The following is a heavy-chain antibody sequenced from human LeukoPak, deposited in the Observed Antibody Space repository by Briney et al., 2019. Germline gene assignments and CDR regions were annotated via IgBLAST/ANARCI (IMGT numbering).Heavy chain of an antibody. J-gene: IGHJ6*01. CDR3: ARSSSTPTLYYYYYGMDV. D-gene: IGHD3-16*01. Sequence: ASVKVSCKASGYTFTSYGISWVRQAPGQGLEWMGWISAYNGNTNYAQKLQGRVTMTTDTSTSTTYIELRSMRSDETAVYYCARSSSTPTLYYYYYGMDVWGKGTTVTVSS. CDR1: GYTFTSYG. V-gene: IGHV1-18*04. CDR2: ISAYNGNT.